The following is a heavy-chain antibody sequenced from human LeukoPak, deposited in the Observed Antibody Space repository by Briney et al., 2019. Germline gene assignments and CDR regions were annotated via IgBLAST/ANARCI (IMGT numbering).Heavy chain of an antibody. V-gene: IGHV1-46*01. CDR2: INPSGGST. CDR1: GYTFTSYY. D-gene: IGHD3-22*01. Sequence: GASVKVSCKASGYTFTSYYMHWVRQAPGQGLEWMGIINPSGGSTSYAQKFQGRVTMTRDTSTSTVYMELSSLRSEDTAVYYCARDSHYYDSSGYYPRLGFDYWGQGTLVTVSS. CDR3: ARDSHYYDSSGYYPRLGFDY. J-gene: IGHJ4*02.